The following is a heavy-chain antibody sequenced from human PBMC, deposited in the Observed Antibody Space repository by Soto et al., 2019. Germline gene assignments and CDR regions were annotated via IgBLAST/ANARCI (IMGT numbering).Heavy chain of an antibody. D-gene: IGHD4-17*01. J-gene: IGHJ4*02. CDR3: AKDPGDYAHDY. CDR2: ISYDGSNK. V-gene: IGHV3-30*18. Sequence: QVQLVESGGGVVQPGRSLRLSCAASGFTFSSYGMHWVRQAPGKGLEWVAVISYDGSNKYYADSVKGRFTISRDNSKNTLYLQMNSLRAEDTAVYYCAKDPGDYAHDYWGQGTLVTVSS. CDR1: GFTFSSYG.